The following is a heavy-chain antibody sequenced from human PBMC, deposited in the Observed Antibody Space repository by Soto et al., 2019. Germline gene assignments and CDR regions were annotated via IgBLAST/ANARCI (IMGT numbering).Heavy chain of an antibody. V-gene: IGHV3-11*01. CDR2: ISSSGSTI. D-gene: IGHD1-26*01. CDR1: GFTFSDYY. J-gene: IGHJ6*02. Sequence: GGSLRLSCAASGFTFSDYYMSWIRQAPWKGLEWVSYISSSGSTIYYADSVKGRFTISRDNAKNSLYLQMNSLRAEDTAVYYCARVWYSGSYYLYYYYGMDVWGQGTTVTVSS. CDR3: ARVWYSGSYYLYYYYGMDV.